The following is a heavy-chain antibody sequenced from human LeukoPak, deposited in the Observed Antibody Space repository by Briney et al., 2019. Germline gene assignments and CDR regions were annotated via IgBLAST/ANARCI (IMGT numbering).Heavy chain of an antibody. CDR2: ISDDGRRK. Sequence: GGSLRLSCAASGFTFSRSGMHWVRQGPGKGLEWAAFISDDGRRKYYADSVKGRFTISRDDSKNTVYLQMNSLRSEDTAMYYCGKDLTGGWSLDYWGQGTLVTVSS. CDR1: GFTFSRSG. CDR3: GKDLTGGWSLDY. D-gene: IGHD6-19*01. J-gene: IGHJ4*02. V-gene: IGHV3-30*18.